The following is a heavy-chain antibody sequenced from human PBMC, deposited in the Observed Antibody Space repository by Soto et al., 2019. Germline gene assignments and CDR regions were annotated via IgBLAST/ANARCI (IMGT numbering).Heavy chain of an antibody. CDR3: ARQLHRLRFLEWLLAPFDY. J-gene: IGHJ4*02. D-gene: IGHD3-3*01. CDR1: GGSISSSSYY. CDR2: IYYSGST. Sequence: QLQLQESGPGLVKPSETLSLTCTVSGGSISSSSYYWGWIRQPPGKGLEWIGSIYYSGSTYYNPSLKSRVTISVFTSTNQYSLKLSCLTAADTAVYYCARQLHRLRFLEWLLAPFDYWGQGTLVTVAS. V-gene: IGHV4-39*01.